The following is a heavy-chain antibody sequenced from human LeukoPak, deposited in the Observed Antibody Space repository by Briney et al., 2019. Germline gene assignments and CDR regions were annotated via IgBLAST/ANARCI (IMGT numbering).Heavy chain of an antibody. J-gene: IGHJ6*03. CDR2: INAGNGNT. Sequence: VASVKVSCKASGYTFTSYAMHWVRQAPGQRLEWMGWINAGNGNTKYSQKFQGRVTITRDTSASTAYMELSSLRSEDTAVYYCARGSYFWSGYYYYYMDVWGKGTTVTVSS. CDR1: GYTFTSYA. D-gene: IGHD3-3*01. CDR3: ARGSYFWSGYYYYYMDV. V-gene: IGHV1-3*01.